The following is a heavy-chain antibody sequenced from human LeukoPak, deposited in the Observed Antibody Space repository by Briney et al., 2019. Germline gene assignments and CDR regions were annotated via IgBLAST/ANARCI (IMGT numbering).Heavy chain of an antibody. V-gene: IGHV3-53*01. J-gene: IGHJ6*03. CDR1: VFTVSSNY. Sequence: PGGSLRLPCASSVFTVSSNYMSWVRQAPGKGLEWVSVMYSGCSTYYADSVKGRCTISRDNSQNTLYLQMNSLRDEDTDVYYCARERGYYDSSGYHYYYYYMDVWGKGTTVTISS. D-gene: IGHD3-22*01. CDR3: ARERGYYDSSGYHYYYYYMDV. CDR2: MYSGCST.